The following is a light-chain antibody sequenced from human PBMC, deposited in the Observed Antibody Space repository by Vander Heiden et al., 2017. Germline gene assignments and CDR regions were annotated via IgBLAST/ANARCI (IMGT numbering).Light chain of an antibody. CDR3: CSYAGNSRWV. CDR2: EVS. Sequence: QSALTQPASVSVPSGQPITTSCTGTSSDVGNYKFVSWYQQHPGKAPKLMIYEVSKWPSGVSNRFSGSKSGNTASLTISGLQAEDEADYCCCSYAGNSRWVFGGGTKLTVL. CDR1: SSDVGNYKF. V-gene: IGLV2-23*02. J-gene: IGLJ3*02.